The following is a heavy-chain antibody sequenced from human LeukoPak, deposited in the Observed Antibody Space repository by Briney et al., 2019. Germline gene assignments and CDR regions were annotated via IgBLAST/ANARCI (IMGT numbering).Heavy chain of an antibody. CDR2: ISPDNGDT. Sequence: GASVKVSCKASGYTFTNFYLNWVRQAPGQGLEWMGWISPDNGDTYYAQKFQGRVTMTTDTSTSTAYVELRSLRSDDTAVYYCARTYSQWLAGEVGYWGQGTLVTVSS. J-gene: IGHJ4*02. CDR3: ARTYSQWLAGEVGY. CDR1: GYTFTNFY. D-gene: IGHD6-19*01. V-gene: IGHV1-18*04.